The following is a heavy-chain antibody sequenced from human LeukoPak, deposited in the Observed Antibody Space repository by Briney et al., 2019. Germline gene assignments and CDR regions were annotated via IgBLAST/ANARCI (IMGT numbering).Heavy chain of an antibody. Sequence: GGSLRLSCAASGFTFSSYGMHWVRQAPGKGLEWVSYISSSSSYIYYADSVKGRFTISRDNAKNSLYLQMNSLRAEDTAVYYCARTHDAPPMDVWGKGTTVTVSS. V-gene: IGHV3-21*01. CDR3: ARTHDAPPMDV. J-gene: IGHJ6*03. CDR2: ISSSSSYI. D-gene: IGHD2-2*01. CDR1: GFTFSSYG.